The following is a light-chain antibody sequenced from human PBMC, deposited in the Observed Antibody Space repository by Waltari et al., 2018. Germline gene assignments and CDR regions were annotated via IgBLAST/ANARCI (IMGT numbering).Light chain of an antibody. CDR3: QQYNNWPSCT. CDR2: GAS. Sequence: EIVMTQSPATLSVSQGERVTLSCRASQSVSSNLAWYQQKPGQAPRLLIYGASTRATGIPARFSGSGSGTEFTLTISSMQSEDFAVYYCQQYNNWPSCTFGQGTKLEIK. V-gene: IGKV3-15*01. J-gene: IGKJ2*02. CDR1: QSVSSN.